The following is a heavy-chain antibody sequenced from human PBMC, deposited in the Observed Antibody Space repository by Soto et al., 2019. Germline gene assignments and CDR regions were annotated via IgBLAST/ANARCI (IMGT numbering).Heavy chain of an antibody. CDR2: IIPIFGTA. CDR1: GGTFSSYA. Sequence: SVKVSCKASGGTFSSYAISWVRQAPGQGLEWMGGIIPIFGTANYAQKFQGRVTITADESTSTAYMELSSLISEDTVVYYCAREDYGDYDDYWGQGTLVTVSS. J-gene: IGHJ4*02. CDR3: AREDYGDYDDY. D-gene: IGHD4-17*01. V-gene: IGHV1-69*13.